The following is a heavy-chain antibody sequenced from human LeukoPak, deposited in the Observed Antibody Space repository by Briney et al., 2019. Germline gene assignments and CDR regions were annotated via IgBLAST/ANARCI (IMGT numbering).Heavy chain of an antibody. J-gene: IGHJ4*02. D-gene: IGHD1-26*01. CDR2: INPNSGGT. CDR1: GYTFTGYY. CDR3: ARGELRRPATFYYSDY. V-gene: IGHV1-2*02. Sequence: ASVKVSCKASGYTFTGYYMHWVRQAPGQGLEWMGWINPNSGGTNYAQKFQGRVTMTRDTSISTAYMELSRLRSDDTAVYYCARGELRRPATFYYSDYWGQGTLVTVSS.